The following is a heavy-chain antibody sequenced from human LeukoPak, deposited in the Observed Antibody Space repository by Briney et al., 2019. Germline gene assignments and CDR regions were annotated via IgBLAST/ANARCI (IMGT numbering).Heavy chain of an antibody. D-gene: IGHD6-13*01. CDR1: GGSFSGYY. CDR3: ARRPQSDSSSRFDP. J-gene: IGHJ5*02. CDR2: INHSGST. Sequence: PSETLSLTCAVYGGSFSGYYWSWLRQPPGEGLEWIGEINHSGSTNYNPSLKSRVTISVDTSKNQFSLKLSSVTAADTAVYYCARRPQSDSSSRFDPWGQGTLVTVSS. V-gene: IGHV4-34*01.